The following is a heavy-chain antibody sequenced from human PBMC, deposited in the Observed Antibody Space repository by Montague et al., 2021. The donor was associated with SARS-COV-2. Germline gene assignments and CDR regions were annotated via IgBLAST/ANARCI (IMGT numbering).Heavy chain of an antibody. V-gene: IGHV3-30-3*01. CDR3: ARDPRIVVVPAAFSFDP. Sequence: SLRLSCAASGFTFSSYAMHWVRQAPGKGLEWVAVISSDGSNRYYADSVKGRFTISRDNSKNTLYLQMNSLRAEDTAVYYCARDPRIVVVPAAFSFDPWGQGTLVTVSS. J-gene: IGHJ5*02. CDR2: ISSDGSNR. D-gene: IGHD2-2*01. CDR1: GFTFSSYA.